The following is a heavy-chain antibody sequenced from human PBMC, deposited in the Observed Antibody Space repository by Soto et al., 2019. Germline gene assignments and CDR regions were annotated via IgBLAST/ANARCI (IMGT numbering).Heavy chain of an antibody. V-gene: IGHV4-39*01. D-gene: IGHD6-13*01. CDR2: IYYSGST. Sequence: SETLSLTCTVSGGSISSGGYYWGWIRQPPGKGLEWIGSIYYSGSTYYNPSLKSRVTISVDTSKNQFSLKLSSVTAADTAVYYCARLIAAAGTFGYWGQGTLVTVSS. CDR3: ARLIAAAGTFGY. CDR1: GGSISSGGYY. J-gene: IGHJ4*02.